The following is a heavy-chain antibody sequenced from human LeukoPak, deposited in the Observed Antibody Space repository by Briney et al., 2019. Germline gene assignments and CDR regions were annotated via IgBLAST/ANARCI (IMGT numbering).Heavy chain of an antibody. CDR2: ISGSGGST. J-gene: IGHJ3*01. CDR1: GFTFSSYA. Sequence: SGGSLRLSWAASGFTFSSYAMSWVRQAPGRGLEWVSAISGSGGSTYYADSVKGRFTISRDNAKNSLYLQMNSLRAEDTAVYYCTRSIGWYRNAFDFWGQGTMVTVSS. D-gene: IGHD6-19*01. CDR3: TRSIGWYRNAFDF. V-gene: IGHV3-23*01.